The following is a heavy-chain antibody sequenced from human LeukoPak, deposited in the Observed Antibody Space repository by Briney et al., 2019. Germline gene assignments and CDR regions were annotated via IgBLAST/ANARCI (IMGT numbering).Heavy chain of an antibody. J-gene: IGHJ4*02. V-gene: IGHV4-61*01. CDR1: GGSVSSGSYY. Sequence: SETLSLTCTVSGGSVSSGSYYWSWIWQPPGKGLEWIGYIYYSGSTNYNPSLKSRVTISVDTSKNQFSLKLSSVTAADTAVYYCAREGDCTNGVCYAPIGYWGQGTLVTVSS. CDR3: AREGDCTNGVCYAPIGY. D-gene: IGHD2-8*01. CDR2: IYYSGST.